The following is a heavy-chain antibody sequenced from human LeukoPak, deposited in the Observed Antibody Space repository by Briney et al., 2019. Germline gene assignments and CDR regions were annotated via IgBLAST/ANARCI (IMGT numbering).Heavy chain of an antibody. Sequence: GGSLRLSCAASGFTFSSYAMKWVRQAPGKGLEWVSGISDSGGATYYVDSVKGRFTISRDNSKNTVYLQMNSLRAEDTAVYYCAKPVRDQLLCSNDYWDQGTLVTVSS. J-gene: IGHJ4*02. V-gene: IGHV3-23*01. CDR3: AKPVRDQLLCSNDY. D-gene: IGHD2-2*01. CDR2: ISDSGGAT. CDR1: GFTFSSYA.